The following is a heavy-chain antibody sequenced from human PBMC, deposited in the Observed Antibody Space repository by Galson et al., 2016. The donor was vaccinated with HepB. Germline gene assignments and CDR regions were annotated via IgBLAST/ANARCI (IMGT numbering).Heavy chain of an antibody. CDR3: AREGIVGATVRYFDY. Sequence: SLRLSCAASGFTFSSYGMHWVRQAPGKGLEWVAVIWYDGSNKYYADSVKGRFTISRDNSKNTLYLQMNSLRAEDTAVCYCAREGIVGATVRYFDYWGQGTLVTVSS. D-gene: IGHD1-26*01. CDR1: GFTFSSYG. V-gene: IGHV3-33*01. J-gene: IGHJ4*02. CDR2: IWYDGSNK.